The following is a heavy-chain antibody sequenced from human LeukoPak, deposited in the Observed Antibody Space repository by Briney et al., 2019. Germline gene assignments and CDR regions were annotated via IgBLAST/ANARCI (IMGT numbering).Heavy chain of an antibody. Sequence: SETLSLTCTVAGGSISNHYWSWVRQPPGRGLEWIGYIYYSGSTKYNPSLKSRVTISVDTSKNQFSLKLSSVTAADTAVYYCAREFYYDSSFSFDIWGQGTMVTVSS. V-gene: IGHV4-59*11. CDR3: AREFYYDSSFSFDI. J-gene: IGHJ3*02. CDR1: GGSISNHY. D-gene: IGHD3-22*01. CDR2: IYYSGST.